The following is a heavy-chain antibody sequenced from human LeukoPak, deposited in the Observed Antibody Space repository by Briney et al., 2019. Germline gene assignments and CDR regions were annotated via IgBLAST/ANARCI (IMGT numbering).Heavy chain of an antibody. V-gene: IGHV3-21*01. J-gene: IGHJ6*02. D-gene: IGHD6-13*01. CDR2: ISSSSSYI. CDR1: GFTFSSYS. CDR3: ARDGYSSSSQYYYYYGMDV. Sequence: GGSLRLSCAASGFTFSSYSMNWVRQAPGKGLGWVSSISSSSSYIYYADSVKGRFTISRDNAKNSLYLQMNSLRAEDTAVYYCARDGYSSSSQYYYYYGMDVWGQGTTVTVSS.